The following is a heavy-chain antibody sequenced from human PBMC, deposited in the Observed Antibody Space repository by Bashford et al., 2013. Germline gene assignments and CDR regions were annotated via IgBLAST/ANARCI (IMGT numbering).Heavy chain of an antibody. CDR2: ISSTGGTI. V-gene: IGHV3-48*01. J-gene: IGHJ4*02. Sequence: VRQAPGKGLEWVSYISSTGGTIYYADSVKGRFTISRDNAKNSMYMQMSSLRAGDTAVYYCARVSADGNQGPIRPFDSWGQGTPVTVSS. D-gene: IGHD5/OR15-5a*01. CDR3: ARVSADGNQGPIRPFDS.